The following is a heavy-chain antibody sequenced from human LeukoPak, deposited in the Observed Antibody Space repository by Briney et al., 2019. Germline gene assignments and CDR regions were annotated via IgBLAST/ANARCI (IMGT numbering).Heavy chain of an antibody. CDR3: ARGYSVGDAFDI. Sequence: PSGTLSLTCTVSGYSISSGYYWGWIRQPPGKGLEWIGSIYHSGSTYYNPSLKSRVTISVDTSKNQFSLKLSSVTAADTAVYYCARGYSVGDAFDIWGQGTMVTVSS. CDR1: GYSISSGYY. V-gene: IGHV4-38-2*02. J-gene: IGHJ3*02. CDR2: IYHSGST. D-gene: IGHD1-26*01.